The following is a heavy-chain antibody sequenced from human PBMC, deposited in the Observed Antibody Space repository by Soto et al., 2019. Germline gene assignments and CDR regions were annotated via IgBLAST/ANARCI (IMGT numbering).Heavy chain of an antibody. CDR1: GFTFRSYA. D-gene: IGHD7-27*01. V-gene: IGHV3-30*18. Sequence: QVHLVESGGGVVQPGRSLRLSCVASGFTFRSYAMHWVRQAPGKGLEWVAVISYDGSHKEYGDSVKGRVTISRDNSENTLYLQMNSLRAEDTAVYYCAKDLKQTGDERVDYWGQGILVTVSS. J-gene: IGHJ4*02. CDR3: AKDLKQTGDERVDY. CDR2: ISYDGSHK.